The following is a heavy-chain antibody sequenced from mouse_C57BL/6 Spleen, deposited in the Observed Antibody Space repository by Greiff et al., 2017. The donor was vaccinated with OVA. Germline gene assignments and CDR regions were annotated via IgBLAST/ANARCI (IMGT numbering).Heavy chain of an antibody. J-gene: IGHJ4*01. V-gene: IGHV1-59*01. CDR1: GYTFTSYW. D-gene: IGHD2-2*01. Sequence: QVQLQQPGAELVRPGTSVKLSCKASGYTFTSYWMHWVKQRPGQGLEWIGVIDPSDSYTNYNQKIKGKATLTVDTSSSTAYMQLSSLTSEDSAVYYCARPMVTTRGNAMDYWGQGTSVTVSS. CDR2: IDPSDSYT. CDR3: ARPMVTTRGNAMDY.